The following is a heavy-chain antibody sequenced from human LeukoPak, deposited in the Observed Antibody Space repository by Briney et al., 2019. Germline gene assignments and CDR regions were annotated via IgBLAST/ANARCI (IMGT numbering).Heavy chain of an antibody. CDR3: ARGRSYYYDSSGLVRPPPPLDY. CDR1: GGSFSGYY. D-gene: IGHD3-22*01. Sequence: PSETLPLTCAVYGGSFSGYYWSWIRQPPGKGLEWIGEINHSGSTNYNPSLKSRVTISVDTSKNQFSLKLSSVTAADTAVYYCARGRSYYYDSSGLVRPPPPLDYWGQGTLVTVSS. V-gene: IGHV4-34*01. J-gene: IGHJ4*02. CDR2: INHSGST.